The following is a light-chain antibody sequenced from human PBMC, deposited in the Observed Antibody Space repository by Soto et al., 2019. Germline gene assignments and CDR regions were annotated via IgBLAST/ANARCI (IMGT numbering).Light chain of an antibody. J-gene: IGLJ3*02. CDR2: DVT. V-gene: IGLV2-14*03. CDR1: NSDVGDYNY. Sequence: QSALTQPASVSGSPGQSIAISCTGTNSDVGDYNYVSWYQQHPGNAPKLLIYDVTNRPSGVSNRFSGSKSGNMASLTISGLQAEDEADYYCRSYTSSSTWVFGGGTKLTVL. CDR3: RSYTSSSTWV.